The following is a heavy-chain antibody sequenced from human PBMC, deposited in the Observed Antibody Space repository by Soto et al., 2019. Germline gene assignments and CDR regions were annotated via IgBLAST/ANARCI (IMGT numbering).Heavy chain of an antibody. Sequence: PSETLSLTCTVSGCSISGSSNYWCWILQPPGKGLEWIGNIYYSGGTSYNPSLKSRVTISVDTSKNQFSLNLRSVTSADTAVYYCARGVMPTIFYNYYMDVWGKGTTVTVAS. D-gene: IGHD3-3*01. V-gene: IGHV4-39*01. J-gene: IGHJ6*03. CDR1: GCSISGSSNY. CDR3: ARGVMPTIFYNYYMDV. CDR2: IYYSGGT.